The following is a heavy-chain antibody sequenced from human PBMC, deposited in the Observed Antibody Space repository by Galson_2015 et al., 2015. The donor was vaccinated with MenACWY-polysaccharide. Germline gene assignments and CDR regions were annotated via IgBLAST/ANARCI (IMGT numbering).Heavy chain of an antibody. D-gene: IGHD2-15*01. J-gene: IGHJ4*02. CDR1: GFTFSDYY. CDR2: ISNSGNTI. V-gene: IGHV3-11*01. CDR3: ARGCSGGSCYSIPVDY. Sequence: SLRHSCAASGFTFSDYYMSWIRQAPGKGLEWVSYISNSGNTIYYADSVKGRFTISRDNAKNSLYLQMNSLKAEDTAVYYCARGCSGGSCYSIPVDYWGLGTLVSVSS.